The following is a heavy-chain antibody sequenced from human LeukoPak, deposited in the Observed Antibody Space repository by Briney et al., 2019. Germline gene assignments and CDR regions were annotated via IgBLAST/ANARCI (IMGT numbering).Heavy chain of an antibody. J-gene: IGHJ4*02. D-gene: IGHD5-24*01. V-gene: IGHV3-7*01. Sequence: PGGSLRLSCAASGFTFSSYWMSWVRQAPGKGLEWVANIKQDGSEKYYVDSVKGRFTISRDNAKNSLYLQMNSPRAEDTAVYYCARGGEMATTAPFDYWGQGTLVTVSS. CDR3: ARGGEMATTAPFDY. CDR2: IKQDGSEK. CDR1: GFTFSSYW.